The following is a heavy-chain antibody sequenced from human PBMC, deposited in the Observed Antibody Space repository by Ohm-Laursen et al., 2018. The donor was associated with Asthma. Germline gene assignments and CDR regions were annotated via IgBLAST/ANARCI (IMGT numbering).Heavy chain of an antibody. CDR1: GFSVSNNY. Sequence: SLRLSCAASGFSVSNNYMSWVRQAPGKGLEGVSVIYSGGQTHYADSVKGRFTVSRDNSKNTLYLQMNSLRAEDTAMYHCATALNEYYSRGQGTLVTVSS. CDR3: ATALNEYYS. CDR2: IYSGGQT. D-gene: IGHD2/OR15-2a*01. J-gene: IGHJ4*02. V-gene: IGHV3-53*01.